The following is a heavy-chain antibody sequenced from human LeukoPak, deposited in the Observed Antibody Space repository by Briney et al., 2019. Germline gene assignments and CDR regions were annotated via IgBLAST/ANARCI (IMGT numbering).Heavy chain of an antibody. V-gene: IGHV1-69*06. CDR3: ARSRFPYYRLSRTDYYYMDV. J-gene: IGHJ6*03. Sequence: ASVKVSCKASGGTFNSYAISWVRQAPGQGLEWMGGIIPIFGTTNYARKFRGRVTLTADKSTRTAYMELSSLRSEDTAVYHCARSRFPYYRLSRTDYYYMDVWAKGTTVTASS. CDR2: IIPIFGTT. D-gene: IGHD3-10*01. CDR1: GGTFNSYA.